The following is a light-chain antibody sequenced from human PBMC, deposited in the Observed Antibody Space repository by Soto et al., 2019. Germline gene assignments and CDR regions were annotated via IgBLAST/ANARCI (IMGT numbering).Light chain of an antibody. V-gene: IGKV1-5*01. CDR3: QQYNSIRT. CDR1: QSVSGW. CDR2: DAS. Sequence: DIQMSQSPSTLSASVGDTVTATCRASQSVSGWLAWYQQPPGKAPQVLIYDASSLESGVPSRFSGSASGTESTLTISSLKPDDFATYYCQQYNSIRTFGQGTKVDI. J-gene: IGKJ1*01.